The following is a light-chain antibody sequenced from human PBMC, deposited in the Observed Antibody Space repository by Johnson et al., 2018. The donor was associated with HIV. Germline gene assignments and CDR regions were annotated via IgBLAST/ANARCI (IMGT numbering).Light chain of an antibody. CDR1: SSNIGINY. J-gene: IGLJ1*01. CDR3: GTWDSSLSAGV. Sequence: QSFLTQPPSVSAAPRQKVTISCSGSSSNIGINYVSWYQQLPGTAPKLLIYDNNKRPSGIPDRFSGSTSGTSATLGITGLQTGDEAGYYCGTWDSSLSAGVFGTGTKVTVL. CDR2: DNN. V-gene: IGLV1-51*01.